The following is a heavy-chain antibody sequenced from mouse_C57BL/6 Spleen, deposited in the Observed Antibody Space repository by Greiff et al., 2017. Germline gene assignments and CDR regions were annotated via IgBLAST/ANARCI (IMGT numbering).Heavy chain of an antibody. Sequence: EVQLQESGPGLVKPSQSLSLTCSVTGYSITSGYYWNWIRQFPGNKLEWMGYISYDGSNNYNPSLKNRISITRDTSKNQFFLKLNSVTTEDTATYYCAREGITTVVAPYYFDYWGQGTTLTVSS. V-gene: IGHV3-6*01. CDR3: AREGITTVVAPYYFDY. J-gene: IGHJ2*01. D-gene: IGHD1-1*01. CDR2: ISYDGSN. CDR1: GYSITSGYY.